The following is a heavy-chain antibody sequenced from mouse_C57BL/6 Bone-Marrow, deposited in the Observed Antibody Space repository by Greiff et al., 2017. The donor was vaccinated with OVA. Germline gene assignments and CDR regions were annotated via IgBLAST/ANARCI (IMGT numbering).Heavy chain of an antibody. CDR1: GYSITSGYY. V-gene: IGHV3-6*01. J-gene: IGHJ2*01. Sequence: EVQLVESGPGLVKPSQSLSLTCSVTGYSITSGYYWNWIRQFPGNKLEWMGYISYDGSNNYNPSLKNRISITRDTSKNQFFLKLNSVTTEDTATYDCARGITTVVARDYWGQGTTLTVSS. D-gene: IGHD1-1*01. CDR3: ARGITTVVARDY. CDR2: ISYDGSN.